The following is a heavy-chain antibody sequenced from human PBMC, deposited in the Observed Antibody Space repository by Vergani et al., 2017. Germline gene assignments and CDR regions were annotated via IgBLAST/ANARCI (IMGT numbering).Heavy chain of an antibody. CDR1: GYTFTGHY. D-gene: IGHD3-16*01. J-gene: IGHJ4*02. CDR2: INPNSGDT. Sequence: QVQLVQSGAEVKKPGASVKVSCKASGYTFTGHYINWVRQAPGQGLEWMGWINPNSGDTNHAQKFQGRVTMTRDTSISTAFMDLNSLTSDDTAVYYCATAFFLEGTGSYAGYWGQGTLVTVSS. CDR3: ATAFFLEGTGSYAGY. V-gene: IGHV1-2*02.